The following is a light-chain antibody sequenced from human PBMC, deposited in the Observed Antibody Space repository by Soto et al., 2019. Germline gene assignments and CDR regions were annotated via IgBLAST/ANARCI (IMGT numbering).Light chain of an antibody. CDR3: CSYAGSYTYV. CDR2: DVS. CDR1: SNDVGGYNY. J-gene: IGLJ1*01. V-gene: IGLV2-11*01. Sequence: QSALTQPRSVSGSPGQSVTISCTETSNDVGGYNYVSWYQQHPGKAPKLMIYDVSQRPSGVPDRFSGSKSGNTASLTISGLQAEDETDYYCCSYAGSYTYVFGTGTKLTVL.